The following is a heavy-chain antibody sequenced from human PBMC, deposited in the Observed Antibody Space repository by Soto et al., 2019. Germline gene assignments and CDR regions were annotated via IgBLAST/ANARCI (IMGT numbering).Heavy chain of an antibody. V-gene: IGHV3-23*01. Sequence: GGSLRLSCAASGFTFGRYGMSWVRQAPGKGLEWVSSISSTGDDTYYADSVKGRFTISRDNSKNTLYFQMNSLRVEDTAVYYCAKGGMYQLLSPWGQGTLVTVSS. CDR2: ISSTGDDT. D-gene: IGHD2-2*01. J-gene: IGHJ5*02. CDR1: GFTFGRYG. CDR3: AKGGMYQLLSP.